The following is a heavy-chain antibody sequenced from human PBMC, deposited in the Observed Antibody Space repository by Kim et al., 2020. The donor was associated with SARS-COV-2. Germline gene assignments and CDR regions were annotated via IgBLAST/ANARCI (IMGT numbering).Heavy chain of an antibody. CDR1: GYTFITHG. Sequence: ASVKVSCKASGYTFITHGISWVRQAPGQGIEWVGCISAYNGNTDYAQKLQGRVIMTTDTSTSTAYMELRSLRSDDTAVYYCARASWRVGATRDAFDFWSQGTMVTVSS. V-gene: IGHV1-18*01. D-gene: IGHD1-26*01. CDR3: ARASWRVGATRDAFDF. J-gene: IGHJ3*01. CDR2: ISAYNGNT.